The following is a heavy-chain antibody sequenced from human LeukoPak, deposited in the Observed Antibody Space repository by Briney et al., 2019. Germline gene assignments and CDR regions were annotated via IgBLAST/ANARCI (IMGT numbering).Heavy chain of an antibody. D-gene: IGHD3-22*01. CDR2: ISSRSDYI. CDR3: ARDGLAYYNENTGFRGEFDS. V-gene: IGHV3-21*01. CDR1: GFTFSSFT. Sequence: GGSLRLSCAASGFTFSSFTMNWVRQAPGKGLEWVSTISSRSDYIYYADSVKGRFTISRDNAKNSVYLQMNSLRAEDAAVYYCARDGLAYYNENTGFRGEFDSWGQGALVIVSS. J-gene: IGHJ4*02.